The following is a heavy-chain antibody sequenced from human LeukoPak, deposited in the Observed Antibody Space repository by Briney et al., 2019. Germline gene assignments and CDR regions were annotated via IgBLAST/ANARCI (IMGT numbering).Heavy chain of an antibody. D-gene: IGHD2-15*01. CDR1: GFIFSSYG. J-gene: IGHJ4*02. V-gene: IGHV3-33*01. CDR2: IWFDGSKK. Sequence: GKSLRLSCTAAGFIFSSYGMHWVRQAPGRGLEWVGIIWFDGSKKYYADSLKGRFTISRDNSKNTLYLQMNSLGAEDTAVYYCARSRLGYCSGGSCLPLDSWGQGTLVTVS. CDR3: ARSRLGYCSGGSCLPLDS.